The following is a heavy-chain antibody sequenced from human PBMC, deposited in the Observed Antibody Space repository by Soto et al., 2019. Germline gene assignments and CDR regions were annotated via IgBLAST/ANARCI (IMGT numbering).Heavy chain of an antibody. Sequence: EVQLVESGGGLVKPGGSLRLSCAASGFDFSSYSMNWVRQAPGKGLEWVSSINEDSSYIYYAHSLRGRFTISRDNAKESLYLQMNRLRDEDRAVYYCVRDFGWYYRSGYMDVWGDGATVPVSS. J-gene: IGHJ6*03. CDR2: INEDSSYI. CDR1: GFDFSSYS. V-gene: IGHV3-21*02. CDR3: VRDFGWYYRSGYMDV. D-gene: IGHD3-16*01.